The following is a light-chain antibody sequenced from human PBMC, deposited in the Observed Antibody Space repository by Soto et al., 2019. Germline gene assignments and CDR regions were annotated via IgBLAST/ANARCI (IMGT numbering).Light chain of an antibody. Sequence: EIVLTQSPGTLSLSPGERATLSCRASQSVSSSYLAWYQQKPGQAPRLLIYGASSRAIGIPDRFSGSGCGTDFTLTISRLEPEDVAVYYCQQYGSSPPITFGQGTRLEIK. CDR2: GAS. V-gene: IGKV3-20*01. J-gene: IGKJ5*01. CDR3: QQYGSSPPIT. CDR1: QSVSSSY.